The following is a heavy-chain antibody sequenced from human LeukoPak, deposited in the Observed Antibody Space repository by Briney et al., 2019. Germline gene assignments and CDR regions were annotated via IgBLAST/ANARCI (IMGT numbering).Heavy chain of an antibody. CDR2: FDPEDGET. Sequence: ASVKVSCKVSGYTLTELSMHWVRRAPGKGLEWMGGFDPEDGETIYAQKFQGRVTMTEDTSTDTAYMELSSLRSEDTAVYYCASSDRYSSGYYSDYYYYGMDVWGQGTTVTVSS. D-gene: IGHD3-22*01. V-gene: IGHV1-24*01. CDR1: GYTLTELS. CDR3: ASSDRYSSGYYSDYYYYGMDV. J-gene: IGHJ6*02.